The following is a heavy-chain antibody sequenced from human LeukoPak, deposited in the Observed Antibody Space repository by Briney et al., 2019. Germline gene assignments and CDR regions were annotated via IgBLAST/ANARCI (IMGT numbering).Heavy chain of an antibody. CDR1: LFTFSSYG. J-gene: IGHJ4*02. CDR2: INGNGGST. Sequence: PGGSLRLSCAASLFTFSSYGMSWVRQAPGKGLECVSGINGNGGSTYYADSVKGRFTISGDNSKNTLYMQIISLRAEDTAVYYCAKGRISPDDWGQGTLVTVSS. CDR3: AKGRISPDD. D-gene: IGHD1-14*01. V-gene: IGHV3-23*01.